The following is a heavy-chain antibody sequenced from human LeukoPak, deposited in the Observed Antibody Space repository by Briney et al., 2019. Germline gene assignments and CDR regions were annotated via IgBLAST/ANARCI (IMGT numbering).Heavy chain of an antibody. D-gene: IGHD6-19*01. CDR2: ISWNSGGI. CDR1: GFTFDDYA. Sequence: GGSLRLSCAASGFTFDDYAMHWVRQAPGKGLEWVSGISWNSGGIGYADSVKGRFTISRDNAKNSLYLQMNSLRADNTALYYCAKGKKMTVAGLFDYWGQGTLVTVSS. CDR3: AKGKKMTVAGLFDY. J-gene: IGHJ4*02. V-gene: IGHV3-9*01.